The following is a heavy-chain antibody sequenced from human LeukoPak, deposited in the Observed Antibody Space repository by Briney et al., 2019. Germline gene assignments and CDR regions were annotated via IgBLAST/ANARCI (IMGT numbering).Heavy chain of an antibody. D-gene: IGHD3-10*01. V-gene: IGHV4-59*11. J-gene: IGHJ6*03. CDR3: AREGTDQYYFYYMDV. Sequence: SETLSLTCTVSGVSISSHCRSWIRQPPGKGLEWLGYIYYSGSNNYNPSLKSRVTISLETSKNQFSLSLSSVTASDTAVQYCAREGTDQYYFYYMDVWGKGTTVTVSS. CDR1: GVSISSHC. CDR2: IYYSGSN.